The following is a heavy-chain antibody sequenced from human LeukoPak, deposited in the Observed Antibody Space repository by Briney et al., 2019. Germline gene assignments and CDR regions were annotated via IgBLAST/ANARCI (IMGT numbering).Heavy chain of an antibody. Sequence: GGSLRLSCAASGFTFSNYWMSWVRQAPGKGLEWVAKIKEDGSEKYYVDSVKGRFTISRDNAKNSLSLQMNSLRAEDTAVYYCARDQGYCTSASCRGDAFDVWGQGSMISVSS. CDR2: IKEDGSEK. D-gene: IGHD2-2*01. CDR1: GFTFSNYW. V-gene: IGHV3-7*01. CDR3: ARDQGYCTSASCRGDAFDV. J-gene: IGHJ3*01.